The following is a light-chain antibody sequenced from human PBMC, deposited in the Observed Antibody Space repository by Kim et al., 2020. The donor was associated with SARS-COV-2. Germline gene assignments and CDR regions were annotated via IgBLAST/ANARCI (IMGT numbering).Light chain of an antibody. CDR1: RLGHKY. V-gene: IGLV3-1*01. CDR2: QDT. J-gene: IGLJ2*01. CDR3: QVWDSTTTV. Sequence: SVSPGQTASITCSGDRLGHKYVCWSRHKPGQSPEVVIYQDTKRPSGIPERFSGSNSGNTATLTISGTQDVDEADYYCQVWDSTTTVFGGGTQLTVL.